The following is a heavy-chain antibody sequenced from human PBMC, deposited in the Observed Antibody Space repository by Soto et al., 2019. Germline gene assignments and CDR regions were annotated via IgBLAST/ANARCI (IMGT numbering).Heavy chain of an antibody. D-gene: IGHD5-18*01. Sequence: GGSLRLSCAASGFTFSSYSMNWVRQAPGKGLEWVSSISSSSSYIYYADSVKGRFTISRDNAKNSLYLQMNSLRAEDTAVYYCARDMRGYSYGYFSYYYGMDVWGQGTTVTVSS. CDR1: GFTFSSYS. V-gene: IGHV3-21*01. CDR3: ARDMRGYSYGYFSYYYGMDV. J-gene: IGHJ6*02. CDR2: ISSSSSYI.